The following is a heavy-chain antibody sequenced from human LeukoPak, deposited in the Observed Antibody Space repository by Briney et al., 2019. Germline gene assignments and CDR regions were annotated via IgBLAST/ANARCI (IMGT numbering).Heavy chain of an antibody. CDR2: IYSGGST. D-gene: IGHD5-18*01. CDR1: GFTVSSNY. Sequence: GGSLRLSCAASGFTVSSNYMSWVRQAPGKGLEWVSVIYSGGSTYYADSVKGRFTISRDNSKNTLYLQMNSLRAEDTAVYYWARGLIQLWLDYWGQGTLVTVSS. J-gene: IGHJ4*02. V-gene: IGHV3-66*02. CDR3: ARGLIQLWLDY.